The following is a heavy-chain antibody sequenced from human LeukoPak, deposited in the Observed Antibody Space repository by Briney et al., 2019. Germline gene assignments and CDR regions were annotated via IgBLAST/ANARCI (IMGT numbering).Heavy chain of an antibody. V-gene: IGHV3-48*01. J-gene: IGHJ4*02. D-gene: IGHD2/OR15-2a*01. CDR1: GFTFSSYS. CDR3: ARDRNPNY. CDR2: ISSSSSTI. Sequence: GGSLRLSCAASGFTFSSYSMSWVRQAPGKGLEWVSYISSSSSTIYYADSVKGRFTISRDNAKNSLYLQMNSLRAEDTAVYYCARDRNPNYWGQGTLVTVSS.